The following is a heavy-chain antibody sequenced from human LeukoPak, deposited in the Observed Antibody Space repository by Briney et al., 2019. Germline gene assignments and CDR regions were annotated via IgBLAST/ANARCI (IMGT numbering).Heavy chain of an antibody. D-gene: IGHD6-19*01. Sequence: GGSLRLSCAASGFTFSSYEMNWVRQAPGKGLEWVSYISSSGSTIYYADSVKGRFTISRDNAKNSLYLQMDNLRAEDTAVYYCAREGIAVAGRWKRFDPWGQGTLVTVSS. CDR1: GFTFSSYE. V-gene: IGHV3-48*03. CDR2: ISSSGSTI. J-gene: IGHJ5*02. CDR3: AREGIAVAGRWKRFDP.